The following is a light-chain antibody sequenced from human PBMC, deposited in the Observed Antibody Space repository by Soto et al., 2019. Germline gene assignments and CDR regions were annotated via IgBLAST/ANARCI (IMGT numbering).Light chain of an antibody. CDR1: QGISGW. V-gene: IGKV1-5*01. J-gene: IGKJ1*01. Sequence: DIRMTQSPSTLSASVGDRVTITCRASQGISGWLAWYQQKPGKAPKLLIYDASSLESGVPSRFSGSGSGTEFSLTFSSLRPDDFASYFCQQYNSYWTFGQGNKVEIK. CDR2: DAS. CDR3: QQYNSYWT.